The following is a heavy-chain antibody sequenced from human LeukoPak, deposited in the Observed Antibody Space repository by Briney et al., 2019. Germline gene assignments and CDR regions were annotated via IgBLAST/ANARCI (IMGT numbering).Heavy chain of an antibody. Sequence: ASVKVSCKASRYNFTTYGISWVRQATGQGLEWMGWMNPNSGNTGYAQKFQGRVTMTRNTSISTAYMELSSLRSEDTAVYYCASGTAGTNYWGQGTLVTVSS. CDR2: MNPNSGNT. V-gene: IGHV1-8*02. D-gene: IGHD6-13*01. CDR3: ASGTAGTNY. J-gene: IGHJ4*02. CDR1: RYNFTTYG.